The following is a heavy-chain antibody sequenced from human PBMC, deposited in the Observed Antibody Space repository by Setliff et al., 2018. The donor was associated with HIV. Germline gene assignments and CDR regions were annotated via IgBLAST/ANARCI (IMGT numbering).Heavy chain of an antibody. D-gene: IGHD3-10*01. Sequence: SETLSLTCDVSDYSVSSGSFWGWIRQPPGKGLEWIGNIYHGGSSHYNPSLRSRVTMSVDTSKNQFSLKLSSVTAADTAVYYCARSPGLYGSGSYNWFDPWGQGTLVTVSS. J-gene: IGHJ5*02. V-gene: IGHV4-38-2*01. CDR1: DYSVSSGSF. CDR3: ARSPGLYGSGSYNWFDP. CDR2: IYHGGSS.